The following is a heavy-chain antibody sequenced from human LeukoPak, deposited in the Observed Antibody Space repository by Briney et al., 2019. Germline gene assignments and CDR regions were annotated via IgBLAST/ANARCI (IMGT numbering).Heavy chain of an antibody. CDR2: IYHSGST. Sequence: PSETLSLTCAVSGYSISSGYYWGWIRQSPGKGLEWIGTIYHSGSTYYNPSLKSRVTVSIDTSKNQFSLKLNSVTAAETAVYYCARSGYSFGNAFDMWGQGTVVTVPS. V-gene: IGHV4-38-2*01. CDR1: GYSISSGYY. CDR3: ARSGYSFGNAFDM. J-gene: IGHJ3*02. D-gene: IGHD5-18*01.